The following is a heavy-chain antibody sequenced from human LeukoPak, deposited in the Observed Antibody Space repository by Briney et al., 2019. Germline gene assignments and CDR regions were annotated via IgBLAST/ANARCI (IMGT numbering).Heavy chain of an antibody. J-gene: IGHJ4*02. V-gene: IGHV4-59*12. CDR2: IYYSGST. D-gene: IGHD5-12*01. CDR3: AADYGGSEK. Sequence: SETLSLTCTVSGGSISSYYWSWIRQPPGKGLEWIGYIYYSGSTNYNPSLKSRVTISVDTSKNQFSLNLTSVTAADTAVYYCAADYGGSEKWGQGTLVTVSS. CDR1: GGSISSYY.